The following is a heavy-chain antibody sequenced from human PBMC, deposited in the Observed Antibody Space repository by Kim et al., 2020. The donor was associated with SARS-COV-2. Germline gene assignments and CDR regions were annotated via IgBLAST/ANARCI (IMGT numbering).Heavy chain of an antibody. D-gene: IGHD6-19*01. CDR2: ISDSGA. CDR1: GFTFSSYA. Sequence: GGSLRLSCAASGFTFSSYAMSWVRQAPGKGLEWVSTISDSGAQYADSVKGRFTISRDISKNTLYLIANSLRAEDTAIYYCARDRGVSAWYFDPWGQGTLVTVSS. V-gene: IGHV3-23*01. CDR3: ARDRGVSAWYFDP. J-gene: IGHJ5*02.